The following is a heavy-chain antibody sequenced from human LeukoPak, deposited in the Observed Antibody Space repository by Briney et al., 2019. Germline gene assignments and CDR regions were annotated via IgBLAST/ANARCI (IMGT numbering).Heavy chain of an antibody. CDR3: ARLMYSSGWYGGDY. V-gene: IGHV1-2*02. Sequence: APVKVSCKASGYTFIGYYIHWVRQAPGQGLEWMGWVNPNTGDTRYAQKFQGRVTMTRDTSISTAYMELTSLRSDDTAVYYCARLMYSSGWYGGDYWGQGALVTVSS. J-gene: IGHJ4*02. CDR2: VNPNTGDT. D-gene: IGHD6-19*01. CDR1: GYTFIGYY.